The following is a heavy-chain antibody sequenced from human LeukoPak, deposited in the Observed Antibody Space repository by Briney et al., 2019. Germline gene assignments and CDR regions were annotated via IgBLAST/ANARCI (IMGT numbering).Heavy chain of an antibody. D-gene: IGHD2-2*02. Sequence: GGSLRLSCAASGFTFSSYGMHWVRQAPGKGLEWVADIWYDGSNKYYADSVKGRFTISRDNSKNTLYLQMNSQRAEDTAVYYCARDNIVVVPAAILVGDYYYMDVWGKGTTVTVSS. CDR3: ARDNIVVVPAAILVGDYYYMDV. CDR1: GFTFSSYG. CDR2: IWYDGSNK. J-gene: IGHJ6*03. V-gene: IGHV3-33*08.